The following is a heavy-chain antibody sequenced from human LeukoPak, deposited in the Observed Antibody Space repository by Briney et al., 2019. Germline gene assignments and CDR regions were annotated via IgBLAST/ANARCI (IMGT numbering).Heavy chain of an antibody. CDR3: ARGSSLSAFDY. V-gene: IGHV4-59*01. D-gene: IGHD6-6*01. CDR1: GGSISSYY. Sequence: SETLPLTCTVSGGSISSYYWSWIRQPPGKGLEWIGYIYYSGSTNYNPSLKSRVTISVDTSKNQFSPKLSSVTAADTAVYYCARGSSLSAFDYWGQGTLVTVSS. CDR2: IYYSGST. J-gene: IGHJ4*02.